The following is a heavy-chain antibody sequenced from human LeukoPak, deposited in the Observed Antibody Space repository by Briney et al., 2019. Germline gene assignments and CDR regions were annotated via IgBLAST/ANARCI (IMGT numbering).Heavy chain of an antibody. J-gene: IGHJ5*02. CDR2: MSYNGNT. V-gene: IGHV4-59*01. D-gene: IGHD3-10*01. CDR1: GDSLSSFS. Sequence: PSETLSLTCTVSGDSLSSFSWSWIRQPPGKGLEWIGYMSYNGNTNYNPSLKSRVTTSLDTSKNQFSLKLTSVTAADTAVYYCARDLRSGRANWFDPWGQGTLVTVSS. CDR3: ARDLRSGRANWFDP.